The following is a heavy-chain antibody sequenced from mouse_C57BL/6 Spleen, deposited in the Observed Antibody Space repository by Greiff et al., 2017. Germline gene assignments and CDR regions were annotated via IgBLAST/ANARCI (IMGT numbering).Heavy chain of an antibody. V-gene: IGHV1-69*01. CDR1: GYTFTSYW. J-gene: IGHJ4*01. CDR3: ARPSTVVATDYAMDY. Sequence: QVQLKESGAELVMPGASVKLSCKASGYTFTSYWMHWVKQRPGQGLEWIGEIDPSDSYTNYNQKFKGKSTLTVDKSSSTAYMQLSSLTSEDSAVYYCARPSTVVATDYAMDYWGQGTSVTVSS. CDR2: IDPSDSYT. D-gene: IGHD1-1*01.